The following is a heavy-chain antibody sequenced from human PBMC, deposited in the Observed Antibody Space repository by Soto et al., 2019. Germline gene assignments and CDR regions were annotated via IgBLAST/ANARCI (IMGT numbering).Heavy chain of an antibody. J-gene: IGHJ4*02. CDR1: NYSISSGYY. CDR2: IFHTGST. Sequence: SETLSLTYAVSNYSISSGYYWGWIRQPPEKGLEYIGSIFHTGSTYYNPSLKSRVIISVDTSKNQFSLRLNSVTAADTALYYCATYKDSSSRYLLRDYCGQGTLVTGSS. D-gene: IGHD6-13*01. CDR3: ATYKDSSSRYLLRDY. V-gene: IGHV4-38-2*01.